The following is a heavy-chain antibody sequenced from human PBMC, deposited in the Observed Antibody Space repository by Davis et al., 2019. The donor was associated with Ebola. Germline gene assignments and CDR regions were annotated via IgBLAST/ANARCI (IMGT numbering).Heavy chain of an antibody. Sequence: HSQTLSLTCAISGDSVSSKSAAWNCIRQSPSRGLEWLGRTYYNSKWYNDYAISVNTRITFTPDTSKNQLSLQLNSVTPEDTAVYYCARGWLRGGMDVWGEGTTVTVSS. CDR3: ARGWLRGGMDV. D-gene: IGHD5-18*01. V-gene: IGHV6-1*01. J-gene: IGHJ6*04. CDR1: GDSVSSKSAA. CDR2: TYYNSKWYN.